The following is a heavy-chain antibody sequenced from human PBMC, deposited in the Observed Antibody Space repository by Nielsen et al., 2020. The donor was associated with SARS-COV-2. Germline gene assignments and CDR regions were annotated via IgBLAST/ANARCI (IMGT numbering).Heavy chain of an antibody. D-gene: IGHD3-10*01. Sequence: GGSLRLSCAASGFTFSSYGMHWVRQAPGKGLEWVAVISYDGSNKYYADSVKGRFTISRDNSKNTLYLQMNSLRAEDTAVYYCAKGQLIWFGDGGGFDPWGQGTLVTVSS. CDR2: ISYDGSNK. CDR3: AKGQLIWFGDGGGFDP. J-gene: IGHJ5*02. CDR1: GFTFSSYG. V-gene: IGHV3-30*18.